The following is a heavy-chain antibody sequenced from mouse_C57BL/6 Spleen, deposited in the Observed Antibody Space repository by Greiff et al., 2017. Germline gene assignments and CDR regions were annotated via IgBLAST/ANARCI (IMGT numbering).Heavy chain of an antibody. V-gene: IGHV1-15*01. Sequence: QVHVKQSGAELVRPGASVTLSCKASGYTFTDYEMHWVKQTPVHGLEWIGAIDPETGGTAYNQKFKGKAILTADKSSSTAYMELRSLTSEDSAVYYCTRAAQATPLDYWGQGTTLTVSS. CDR1: GYTFTDYE. J-gene: IGHJ2*01. D-gene: IGHD3-2*02. CDR2: IDPETGGT. CDR3: TRAAQATPLDY.